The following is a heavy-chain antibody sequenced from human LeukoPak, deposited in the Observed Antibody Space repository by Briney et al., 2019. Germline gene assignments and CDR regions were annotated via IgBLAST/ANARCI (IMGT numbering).Heavy chain of an antibody. CDR1: GGSISSGSCY. V-gene: IGHV4-61*02. J-gene: IGHJ4*02. CDR2: IYTSGST. Sequence: SETLSLTCTVSGGSISSGSCYWSWIRQPAGKGLEWIGRIYTSGSTNYNPSLKSRVTISVDTSKNQFSLKLSSVTAADTAVYYCARDSGYSYGYPPYFDYWGQGTLVTVSS. D-gene: IGHD5-18*01. CDR3: ARDSGYSYGYPPYFDY.